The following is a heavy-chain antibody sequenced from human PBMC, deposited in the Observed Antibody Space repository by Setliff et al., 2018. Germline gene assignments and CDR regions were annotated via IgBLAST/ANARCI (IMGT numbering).Heavy chain of an antibody. V-gene: IGHV2-70*11. CDR3: WGSYRQYYFDY. Sequence: SGPTLVNPTQTLTLTCTFSGFSLSTSGMCVSWIRQPPGKALEWLARIDWDDDKYYSTSLKTRLTISKDTSKNQVVLTMTNMDPVDTATYYVWGSYRQYYFDYWGQGTLVTVSS. D-gene: IGHD3-16*02. J-gene: IGHJ4*02. CDR1: GFSLSTSGMC. CDR2: IDWDDDK.